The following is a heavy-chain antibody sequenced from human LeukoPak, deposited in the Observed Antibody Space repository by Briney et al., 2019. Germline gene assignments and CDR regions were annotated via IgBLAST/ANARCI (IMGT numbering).Heavy chain of an antibody. CDR3: ARATTYGDADY. CDR1: GGSISTYY. V-gene: IGHV4-59*01. D-gene: IGHD4-17*01. J-gene: IGHJ4*02. Sequence: TSETLSLTCTVSGGSISTYYCSWIRQPPGKGLQWIGYMYSSGTTNYNPSLKSRVTISVDTSKNQFSLTLSSVTAADTAVYYCARATTYGDADYWGQGTLVTVSS. CDR2: MYSSGTT.